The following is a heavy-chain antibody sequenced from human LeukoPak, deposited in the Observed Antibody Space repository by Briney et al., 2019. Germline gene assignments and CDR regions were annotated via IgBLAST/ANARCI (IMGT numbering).Heavy chain of an antibody. CDR1: GGSISSSSYY. Sequence: PSETLSLTCTVSGGSISSSSYYWGWIRQPPGQGLEWIGSIYYSGSTYYNPSLKSRITISVDTSKNQFSLKLSSVTAADTAVYYCARHWRNSSSWPCATFFDYWGQGTLVTVSS. CDR3: ARHWRNSSSWPCATFFDY. D-gene: IGHD6-13*01. J-gene: IGHJ4*02. CDR2: IYYSGST. V-gene: IGHV4-39*01.